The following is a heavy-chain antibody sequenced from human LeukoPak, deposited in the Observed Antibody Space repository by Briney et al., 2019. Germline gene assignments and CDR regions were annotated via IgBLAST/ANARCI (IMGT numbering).Heavy chain of an antibody. J-gene: IGHJ4*02. D-gene: IGHD5-18*01. CDR2: INHSGST. CDR3: GRGRTTWIQLWPTSGDCDY. Sequence: SETLSLTCAVYGGSFSGYYLSWIRQPPGKGLEWIGEINHSGSTNYNPSLKSRVTISVDTSKNQFSLKLSSVTAAATAVYYCGRGRTTWIQLWPTSGDCDYWGQGTLVTVSS. CDR1: GGSFSGYY. V-gene: IGHV4-34*01.